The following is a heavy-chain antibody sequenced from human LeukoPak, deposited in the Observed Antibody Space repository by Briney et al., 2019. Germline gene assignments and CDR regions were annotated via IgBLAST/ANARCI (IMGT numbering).Heavy chain of an antibody. CDR2: INHSGST. V-gene: IGHV4-34*01. CDR1: GGSFSGYY. D-gene: IGHD2/OR15-2a*01. Sequence: PSETLSLTCAVYGGSFSGYYWSWIRQPPGKGLEWIGEINHSGSTNYNPSLKSRVTISVDTSKNQFSLKLSSVTAADTAVYYCARARARGSQEYYYYYYGMDVRGQGTTVTVSS. J-gene: IGHJ6*02. CDR3: ARARARGSQEYYYYYYGMDV.